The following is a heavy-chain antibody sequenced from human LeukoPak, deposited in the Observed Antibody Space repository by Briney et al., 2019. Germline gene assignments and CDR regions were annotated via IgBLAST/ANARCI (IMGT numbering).Heavy chain of an antibody. CDR1: GYTFTSYG. D-gene: IGHD2-2*01. CDR3: ARAGIVVVPAAPFDY. Sequence: ASVKVSCKASGYTFTSYGISWVRQAPGQGLEWMGWISAYNGNTNYAQKLQGRVTITADESTSTAYMELSSLRSEDTAVYYCARAGIVVVPAAPFDYWGQGTLVTVSS. J-gene: IGHJ4*02. V-gene: IGHV1-18*01. CDR2: ISAYNGNT.